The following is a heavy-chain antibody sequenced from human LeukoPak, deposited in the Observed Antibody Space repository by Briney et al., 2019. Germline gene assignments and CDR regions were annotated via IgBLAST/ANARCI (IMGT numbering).Heavy chain of an antibody. CDR1: GFTLSGYA. D-gene: IGHD2-21*01. Sequence: GGSLRLSCAASGFTLSGYAMSWVRQAPGKGLEWVSAISVSGNTYHADSVKGRFTISRDSSKNTLYLQMNRLRAEDAAVYYCAKAPVTTCSGAYCYPFDYWGQGTLVTVSS. CDR3: AKAPVTTCSGAYCYPFDY. CDR2: ISVSGNT. J-gene: IGHJ4*02. V-gene: IGHV3-23*01.